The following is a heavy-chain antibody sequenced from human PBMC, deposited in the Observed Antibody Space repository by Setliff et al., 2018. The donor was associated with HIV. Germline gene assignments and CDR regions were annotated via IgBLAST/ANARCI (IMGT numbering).Heavy chain of an antibody. D-gene: IGHD3-10*01. CDR1: GDSINSHY. CDR3: ARGSFIGDYYYFDY. V-gene: IGHV4-4*08. CDR2: IYTSGST. Sequence: SETLSLTCTVSGDSINSHYWSWIRQPPGKGLEWIGYIYTSGSTNYNPSLKSRLTISVDTSKNQFSLKLSSVTAADTAVYYCARGSFIGDYYYFDYWGQGTLVTVSS. J-gene: IGHJ4*02.